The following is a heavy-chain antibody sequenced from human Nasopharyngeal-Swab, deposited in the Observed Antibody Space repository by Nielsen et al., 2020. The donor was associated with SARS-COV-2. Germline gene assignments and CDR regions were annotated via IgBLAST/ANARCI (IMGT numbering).Heavy chain of an antibody. J-gene: IGHJ4*02. CDR2: IRNRANSYTT. V-gene: IGHV3-72*01. Sequence: GGSLRLSCAASGFTFSDHYMDWVRQAPGKGLEWVGRIRNRANSYTTEYAASVKGRFAISRDDSKNSLYLQMNSLKTEDTAVYYCARLPRNNWRLDSWGQGILVTVSS. D-gene: IGHD1-20*01. CDR1: GFTFSDHY. CDR3: ARLPRNNWRLDS.